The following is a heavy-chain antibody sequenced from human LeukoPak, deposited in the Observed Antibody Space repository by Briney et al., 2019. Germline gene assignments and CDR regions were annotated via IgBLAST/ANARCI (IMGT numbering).Heavy chain of an antibody. Sequence: ASVKVSCKASGYTFTGYYMHWVRQAPGQGLEWMGWINTNTGNPTYAQGFTGRFVFSLDTSVSTAYLQISSLKAEDTAVYYCAREGGFGEFYYYYGMDVWGQGTTVTVSS. D-gene: IGHD3-10*01. J-gene: IGHJ6*02. CDR2: INTNTGNP. CDR1: GYTFTGYY. V-gene: IGHV7-4-1*02. CDR3: AREGGFGEFYYYYGMDV.